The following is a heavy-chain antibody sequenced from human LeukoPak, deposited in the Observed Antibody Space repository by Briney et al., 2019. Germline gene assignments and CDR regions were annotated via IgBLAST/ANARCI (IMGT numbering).Heavy chain of an antibody. J-gene: IGHJ4*02. CDR3: AKEGYSGYAFFDY. CDR2: LWYDGSNE. Sequence: GGSLRLSCAASGFTFSSDGMHWVRQAPGKGLEWVAGLWYDGSNEYYADSVKGRFTISRDNSKNTLFLQMNSLRDEDTAVYYCAKEGYSGYAFFDYWGQGTLVTVSS. D-gene: IGHD5-12*01. V-gene: IGHV3-33*06. CDR1: GFTFSSDG.